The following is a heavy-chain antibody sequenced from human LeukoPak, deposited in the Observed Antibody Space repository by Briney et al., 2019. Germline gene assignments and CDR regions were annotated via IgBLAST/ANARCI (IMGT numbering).Heavy chain of an antibody. CDR1: GFTFSVYW. V-gene: IGHV3-74*01. CDR2: INYDGSSA. CDR3: EIGMGWWAFDI. Sequence: PGGSLRLSCVPSGFTFSVYWMHWVRQAPGKGLVWVSRINYDGSSANYADSVKGRFTISRDNAKNTVYLQVNSLRAEDTDVYYCEIGMGWWAFDIWGQGTMVTVSS. D-gene: IGHD2-15*01. J-gene: IGHJ3*02.